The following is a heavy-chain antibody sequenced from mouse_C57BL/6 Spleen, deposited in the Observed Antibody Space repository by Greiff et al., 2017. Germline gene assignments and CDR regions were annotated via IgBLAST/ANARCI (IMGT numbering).Heavy chain of an antibody. Sequence: VQLQQPGAELVRPGSSVKLSCKASGYTFTSYWMNWVKQRPIQGLEWIGNIDPSDSDTHYNQKFKDKATLTVDKSSSTAYMQLSSLTSEDSAVYYCARYDYDGGFAYWGQGTLVTVSA. CDR3: ARYDYDGGFAY. D-gene: IGHD2-4*01. J-gene: IGHJ3*01. CDR1: GYTFTSYW. V-gene: IGHV1-52*01. CDR2: IDPSDSDT.